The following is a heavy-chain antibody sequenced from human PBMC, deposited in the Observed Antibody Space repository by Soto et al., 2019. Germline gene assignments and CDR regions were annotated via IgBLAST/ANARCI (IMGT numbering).Heavy chain of an antibody. CDR2: IFPSGTT. Sequence: QLQLRESGSRLVKPSQTLSLTCAVSGGSLTSGTYSWNWIRQPPGKGLEWIGYIFPSGTTYYNPSLKSRVSISIDVSKNQFSLNLRSLTAADTAVYYCARGPEFDSWGQGTLVTVSS. CDR1: GGSLTSGTYS. CDR3: ARGPEFDS. J-gene: IGHJ4*02. V-gene: IGHV4-30-2*01.